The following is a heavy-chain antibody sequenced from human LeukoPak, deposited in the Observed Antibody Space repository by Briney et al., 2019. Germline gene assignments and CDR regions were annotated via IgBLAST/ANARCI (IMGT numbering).Heavy chain of an antibody. CDR3: ARDGGVSGYDLLDY. D-gene: IGHD5-12*01. CDR1: GFTFSSLW. V-gene: IGHV3-7*01. CDR2: INQDGSEK. J-gene: IGHJ4*02. Sequence: GGSLRLSCAASGFTFSSLWMTWVRQAPGKGLEWVANINQDGSEKYYVDSVRGRFTISRDSAKNSVYLQMNSLRVEDTAVYYWARDGGVSGYDLLDYWGQGTLVTVSS.